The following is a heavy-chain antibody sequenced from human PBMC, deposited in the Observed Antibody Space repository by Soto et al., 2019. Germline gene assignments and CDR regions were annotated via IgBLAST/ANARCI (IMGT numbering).Heavy chain of an antibody. CDR3: TKDGPGVFEWLLCHINFDY. J-gene: IGHJ4*02. Sequence: GGSLRLSCAASGFTFSSYAMSWVRQAPGKGLEWVSAISGSGGSTYYADSVKGRFTISRDNSKNTLYLQMNGLRAEDTAGYYCTKDGPGVFEWLLCHINFDYWGQGTLVTVSS. CDR1: GFTFSSYA. CDR2: ISGSGGST. D-gene: IGHD3-3*01. V-gene: IGHV3-23*01.